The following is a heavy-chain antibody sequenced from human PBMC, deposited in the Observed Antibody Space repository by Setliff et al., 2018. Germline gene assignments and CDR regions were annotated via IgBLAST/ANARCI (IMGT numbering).Heavy chain of an antibody. CDR2: IYTSGGT. J-gene: IGHJ4*02. CDR1: GDSMNDNH. Sequence: SETLSLTCTVSGDSMNDNHWTWMRQPPGKGLEWIGYIYTSGGTNYNPSLKSRVTISVDMTENQFSLILGSVVAADTAVYYCARGVSGVSWTPRYWGRGTLVTVS. CDR3: ARGVSGVSWTPRY. D-gene: IGHD6-25*01. V-gene: IGHV4-4*08.